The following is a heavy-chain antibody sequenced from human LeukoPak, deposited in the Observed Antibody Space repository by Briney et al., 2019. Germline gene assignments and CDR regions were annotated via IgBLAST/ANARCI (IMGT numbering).Heavy chain of an antibody. J-gene: IGHJ6*02. V-gene: IGHV3-21*01. CDR1: GFTFSSYS. D-gene: IGHD2-15*01. Sequence: GGSLRLSCAASGFTFSSYSMNWVRQAPGKGLEWVSSISSSSSYIYYADSVKGRFTISRDNAKNSLYLQMNSLRAEDTAVYYCARVPPWNNFATLYYYYGMDVWGQGTTVTVSS. CDR3: ARVPPWNNFATLYYYYGMDV. CDR2: ISSSSSYI.